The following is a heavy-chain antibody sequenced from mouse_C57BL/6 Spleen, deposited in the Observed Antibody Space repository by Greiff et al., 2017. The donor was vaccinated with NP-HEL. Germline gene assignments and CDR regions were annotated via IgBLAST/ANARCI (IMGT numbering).Heavy chain of an antibody. D-gene: IGHD2-13*01. CDR3: ARKRSIYYGDYYAMDY. J-gene: IGHJ4*01. Sequence: QVQLKESGPGLVQPSQSLSITCTASGFSLTSYGVHWVRQSPGKGLEWLGVIWSGGGTDYNAAFISRLSISKDNSKSQVFFKMNSLQADDTAIYYCARKRSIYYGDYYAMDYWGQGTSVTVSS. V-gene: IGHV2-2*01. CDR2: IWSGGGT. CDR1: GFSLTSYG.